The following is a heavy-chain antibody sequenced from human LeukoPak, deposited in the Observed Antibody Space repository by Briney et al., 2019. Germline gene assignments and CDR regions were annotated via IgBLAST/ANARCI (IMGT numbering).Heavy chain of an antibody. CDR1: GGSISSSSYY. CDR2: INHSGST. D-gene: IGHD4-17*01. V-gene: IGHV4-39*07. Sequence: SETLSLTCTVSGGSISSSSYYWSWIRQPPGKGLEWIGEINHSGSTNYNPSLRSRVTISVDTSKNQFSLKLSSVTAADTAVYYCARGKDYGDHWGAFDIWGQGTMVTVSS. CDR3: ARGKDYGDHWGAFDI. J-gene: IGHJ3*02.